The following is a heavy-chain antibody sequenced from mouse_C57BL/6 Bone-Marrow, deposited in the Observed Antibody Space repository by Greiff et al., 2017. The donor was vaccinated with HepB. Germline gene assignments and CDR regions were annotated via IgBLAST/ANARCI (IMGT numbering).Heavy chain of an antibody. CDR2: ISDGGSYT. D-gene: IGHD3-2*02. Sequence: EVQLVESGGGLVKPGGSLKLSCAASGFTFSSYAMSWVRQTPEKRLEWVATISDGGSYTYYPDNVKGRFTISRDNAKNNLYLQMSHLKSEDTAMYYCARGGSSSYEYFDYWGQGTTLTVSS. CDR3: ARGGSSSYEYFDY. V-gene: IGHV5-4*01. CDR1: GFTFSSYA. J-gene: IGHJ2*01.